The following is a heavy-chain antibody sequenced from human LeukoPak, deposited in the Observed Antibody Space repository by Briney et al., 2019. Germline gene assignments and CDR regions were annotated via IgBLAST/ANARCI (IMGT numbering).Heavy chain of an antibody. CDR1: GGSISSYY. V-gene: IGHV4-59*08. D-gene: IGHD3-22*01. J-gene: IGHJ3*02. CDR3: ARLGTYYYASSGYSDAFDI. Sequence: SETLSLTCTVSGGSISSYYGSWIRQPPGKGLEWMGYIYYSVSTNYNPSLKSRVTISVDTSKNQFSLKLSSVTAADTAVYYCARLGTYYYASSGYSDAFDIWGQGTMVTVSS. CDR2: IYYSVST.